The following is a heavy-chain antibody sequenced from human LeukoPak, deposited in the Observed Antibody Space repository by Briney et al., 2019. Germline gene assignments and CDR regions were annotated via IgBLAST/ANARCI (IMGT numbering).Heavy chain of an antibody. J-gene: IGHJ4*02. CDR3: ARDLAYSRLDY. V-gene: IGHV3-7*01. CDR1: GLTFSSPW. D-gene: IGHD5-18*01. Sequence: GGSLRLSCAVSGLTFSSPWMDWVRQAPGKGLEWVASINPDGNKKYSADSVKGRFTISRDNAENSLYLQMNSLRVEDTAFYYCARDLAYSRLDYWGQGMLVTVSS. CDR2: INPDGNKK.